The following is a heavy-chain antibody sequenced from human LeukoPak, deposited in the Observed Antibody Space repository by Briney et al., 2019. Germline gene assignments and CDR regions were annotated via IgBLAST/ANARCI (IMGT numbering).Heavy chain of an antibody. J-gene: IGHJ4*02. CDR3: ARDLAYSRLDY. V-gene: IGHV3-7*01. CDR1: GLTFSSPW. D-gene: IGHD5-18*01. Sequence: GGSLRLSCAVSGLTFSSPWMDWVRQAPGKGLEWVASINPDGNKKYSADSVKGRFTISRDNAENSLYLQMNSLRVEDTAFYYCARDLAYSRLDYWGQGMLVTVSS. CDR2: INPDGNKK.